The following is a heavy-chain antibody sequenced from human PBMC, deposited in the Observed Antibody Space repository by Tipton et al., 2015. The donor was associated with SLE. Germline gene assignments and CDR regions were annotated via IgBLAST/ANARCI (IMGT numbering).Heavy chain of an antibody. J-gene: IGHJ3*01. CDR1: GGSFSGYS. Sequence: TLSLTCAVYGGSFSGYSWSWIRQPPGKGLEWIGQTNPSGNTNYNPSLKSRVTISVDTSNNQLSLKLTSVTAADTALYYCTRDSDGRRAFELWGQGKMVTVSS. CDR2: TNPSGNT. V-gene: IGHV4-34*01. D-gene: IGHD1-14*01. CDR3: TRDSDGRRAFEL.